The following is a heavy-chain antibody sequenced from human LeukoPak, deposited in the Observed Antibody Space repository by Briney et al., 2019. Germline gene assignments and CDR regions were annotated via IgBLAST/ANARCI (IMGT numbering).Heavy chain of an antibody. CDR3: ARLPQFDP. Sequence: SETLSLTCTVSGGPISSSSYYWGWIRQPPGKGLEWIGSIYYSGSTYYNPSLKSRVTISVDTSKNQFSLKLSSVTAADTAVYYCARLPQFDPWGQGTLVTVSS. J-gene: IGHJ5*02. CDR2: IYYSGST. V-gene: IGHV4-39*01. CDR1: GGPISSSSYY.